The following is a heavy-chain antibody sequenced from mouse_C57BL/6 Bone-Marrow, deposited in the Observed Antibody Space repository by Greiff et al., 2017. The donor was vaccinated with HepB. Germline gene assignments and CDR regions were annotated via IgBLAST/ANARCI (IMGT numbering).Heavy chain of an antibody. Sequence: VMLVESGAELVKPGASVKISCKASGYAFSSYWMNWVKQRPGKGLEWIGQIYPGDGDTNYNGKFKGKATLTADKSSSTAYMQLSSLTSEDSAVYFCARGGWLLRTPGYFDVWGTGTTVTVSS. J-gene: IGHJ1*03. CDR2: IYPGDGDT. CDR3: ARGGWLLRTPGYFDV. CDR1: GYAFSSYW. V-gene: IGHV1-80*01. D-gene: IGHD2-3*01.